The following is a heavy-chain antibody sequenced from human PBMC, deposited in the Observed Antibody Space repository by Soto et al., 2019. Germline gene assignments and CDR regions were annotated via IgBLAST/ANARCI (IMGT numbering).Heavy chain of an antibody. V-gene: IGHV3-23*01. CDR1: GFTFSSYA. CDR3: AKDYWGIVVVPAPLGAIDI. CDR2: ISGSGGST. D-gene: IGHD3-22*01. Sequence: HPGGSLRLSCAASGFTFSSYAMSWVRQAPGKGLEWVSAISGSGGSTYYADSVKGRFTISRDNSKNTLYLQMNSLRAEDTAVYYSAKDYWGIVVVPAPLGAIDIWGQGTMVTVSS. J-gene: IGHJ3*02.